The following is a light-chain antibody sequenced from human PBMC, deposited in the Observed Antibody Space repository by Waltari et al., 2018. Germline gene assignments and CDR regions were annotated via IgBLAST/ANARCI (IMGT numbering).Light chain of an antibody. CDR3: AAWDDSLGANV. Sequence: QSMLTQPPSASGTPGQRVTISCSGSGSDIGSNNVLWYQQFPGTAPKLLIHNDNQPPSGVPARFSASKSGTSSSLAIGGLQSEDEADYHGAAWDDSLGANVFGTGTRVTVL. CDR1: GSDIGSNN. CDR2: NDN. J-gene: IGLJ1*01. V-gene: IGLV1-44*01.